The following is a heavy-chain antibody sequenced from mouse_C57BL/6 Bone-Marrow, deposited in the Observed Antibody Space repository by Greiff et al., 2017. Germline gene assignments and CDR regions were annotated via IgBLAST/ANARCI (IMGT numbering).Heavy chain of an antibody. Sequence: QVQLKESGPELVKPGASVKISCKASGYAFSSSWMNWVKQRPGKGLEWIGRIYPGDGDTNYNGKFKGKATLTADKSSSTAYMQLSSLTSEDSAVYFCARVGGNYQAWFAYWGQGTLVTVSA. V-gene: IGHV1-82*01. CDR1: GYAFSSSW. J-gene: IGHJ3*01. CDR2: IYPGDGDT. CDR3: ARVGGNYQAWFAY. D-gene: IGHD2-1*01.